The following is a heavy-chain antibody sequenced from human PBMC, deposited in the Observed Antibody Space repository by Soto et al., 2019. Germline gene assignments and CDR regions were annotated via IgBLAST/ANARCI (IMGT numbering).Heavy chain of an antibody. CDR2: TYYRSKWYN. Sequence: SQTLSLTCVISGDSVSSNSAAWSWIRQSPSRGLEWLGRTYYRSKWYNDYAVSVKSRITINPDTSKNQFSLQLNSVTPEDTAVYYCARDRYNWNDEGTYYYYGMDVWGQGTTVTVSS. CDR3: ARDRYNWNDEGTYYYYGMDV. V-gene: IGHV6-1*01. J-gene: IGHJ6*02. CDR1: GDSVSSNSAA. D-gene: IGHD1-1*01.